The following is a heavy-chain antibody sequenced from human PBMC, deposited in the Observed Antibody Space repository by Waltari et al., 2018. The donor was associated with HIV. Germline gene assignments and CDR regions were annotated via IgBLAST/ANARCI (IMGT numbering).Heavy chain of an antibody. CDR1: GITLTNSW. Sequence: HLVQSGGEGEQTGDSLKISCKGSGITLTNSWIAWVRQIPGNGREGMGSIWPSDSATKYSPSCQGHVTISADRSTITAYLQWSSLRASDSAMYYCASPKGGWLFAFDVWGQGTKVTVSS. CDR3: ASPKGGWLFAFDV. CDR2: IWPSDSAT. D-gene: IGHD6-19*01. V-gene: IGHV5-51*01. J-gene: IGHJ3*01.